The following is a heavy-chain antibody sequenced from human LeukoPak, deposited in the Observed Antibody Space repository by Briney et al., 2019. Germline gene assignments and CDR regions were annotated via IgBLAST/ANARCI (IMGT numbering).Heavy chain of an antibody. CDR2: IYYSGST. CDR1: GGSISSYY. CDR3: ARVVGSAGYYYYYYMDV. V-gene: IGHV4-59*01. Sequence: SETLSLTCTVSGGSISSYYWSWIRQPPGKGLEWIGYIYYSGSTNYNPSLKSRVTISVDTSKNQFSLKLSSVTAADTAVYYCARVVGSAGYYYYYYMDVWGKGTTVTVSS. J-gene: IGHJ6*03. D-gene: IGHD2-15*01.